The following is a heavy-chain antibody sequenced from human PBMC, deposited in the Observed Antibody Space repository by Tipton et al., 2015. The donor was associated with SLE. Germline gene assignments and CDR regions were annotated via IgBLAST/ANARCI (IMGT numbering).Heavy chain of an antibody. J-gene: IGHJ6*02. CDR1: GYTFTSYE. Sequence: QVQLVQSGAEVKKPGDSVKVSCKASGYTFTSYEINWVRQATGQGLEWMGWMNPSSGNTVYAQKFQGRVTMTRNTSITTAYMEPSSLRSEDTAVYYCAAHDFCSGYPHYIYYFAMKVWGQGTTVTVSS. V-gene: IGHV1-8*01. CDR2: MNPSSGNT. CDR3: AAHDFCSGYPHYIYYFAMKV. D-gene: IGHD3-3*01.